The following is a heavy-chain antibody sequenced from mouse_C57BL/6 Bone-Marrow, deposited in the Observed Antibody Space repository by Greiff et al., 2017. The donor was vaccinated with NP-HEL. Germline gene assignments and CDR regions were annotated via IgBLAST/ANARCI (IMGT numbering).Heavy chain of an antibody. CDR1: GYTFTSYW. Sequence: VQLQQSGAELVMPGASVKLSCKASGYTFTSYWMHWVKQTPGQGLEWIGEIDPSDSYTNYNQKFKGKSTLTVDKSSSTAYMQLSSLTSEDSAVYYCARASTVVAPGYFDYWGQGTTLTVSS. D-gene: IGHD1-1*01. CDR3: ARASTVVAPGYFDY. V-gene: IGHV1-69*01. J-gene: IGHJ2*01. CDR2: IDPSDSYT.